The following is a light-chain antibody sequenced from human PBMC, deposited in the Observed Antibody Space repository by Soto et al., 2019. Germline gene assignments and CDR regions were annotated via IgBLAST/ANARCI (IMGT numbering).Light chain of an antibody. J-gene: IGKJ5*01. CDR1: QSISSH. Sequence: DIQMTQSPSSLSASVGDRVTITCRASQSISSHLNWYQQKPGKAPNLLIYAAFSLHSGVPSRFSGSGSGTDFTLTISSLQPGDFASYYCQQSYNTPYTFGQGTRLEIK. CDR3: QQSYNTPYT. CDR2: AAF. V-gene: IGKV1-39*01.